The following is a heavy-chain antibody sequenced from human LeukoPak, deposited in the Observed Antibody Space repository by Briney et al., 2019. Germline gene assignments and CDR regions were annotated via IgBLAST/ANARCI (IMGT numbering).Heavy chain of an antibody. CDR2: ISYDGSNE. CDR1: GFTFSTYA. J-gene: IGHJ5*02. D-gene: IGHD3-10*01. V-gene: IGHV3-30*01. CDR3: ARDGISRGSGTYYNA. Sequence: SGGSLRLSCAASGFTFSTYAMHWVRQAPGKGLEWVTLISYDGSNEYYADSVKGRFTVSRDNSKNTLYLQMNSLRAEDTAVYYCARDGISRGSGTYYNAWGEGTLVTVSS.